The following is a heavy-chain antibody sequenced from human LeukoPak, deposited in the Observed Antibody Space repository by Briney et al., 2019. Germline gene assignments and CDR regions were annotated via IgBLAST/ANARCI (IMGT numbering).Heavy chain of an antibody. CDR3: ARVGEYYYDSSGYYNLPFDY. Sequence: GASVKVSCTASGGTFSSYAISWVRQAPGQGLEWMGGIIPIFGTASYAQKFQGRVTITADESTSTAYMELSSLRSEDTAVYYCARVGEYYYDSSGYYNLPFDYWGQGTLVTVSS. V-gene: IGHV1-69*13. CDR2: IIPIFGTA. D-gene: IGHD3-22*01. CDR1: GGTFSSYA. J-gene: IGHJ4*02.